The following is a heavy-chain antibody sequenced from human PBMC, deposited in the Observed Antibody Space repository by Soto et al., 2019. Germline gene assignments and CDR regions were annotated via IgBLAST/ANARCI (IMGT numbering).Heavy chain of an antibody. CDR3: ARESSISLDY. Sequence: NPSETLSITCTVSGGSISSYYWSGIRQPPGKGLEWIGYIYYSGSTNYNPSLKSRVTISVDTSKNQFSLKLSSVTAADTAVYYCARESSISLDYWGQGTLVTVSS. CDR1: GGSISSYY. J-gene: IGHJ4*02. D-gene: IGHD6-6*01. V-gene: IGHV4-59*01. CDR2: IYYSGST.